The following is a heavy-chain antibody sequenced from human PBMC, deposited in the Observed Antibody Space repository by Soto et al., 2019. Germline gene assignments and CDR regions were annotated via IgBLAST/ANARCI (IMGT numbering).Heavy chain of an antibody. Sequence: AGGSLRLSCAASGFTFSSYWMSWVRQAPGKGLEWVANIKQDGSEKYYVDSVKGRFTISRDNAKNSLYLQMNSLRAEDTAVYYCARMITFGGVIVEYAFDIWGQGTMVTVSS. CDR2: IKQDGSEK. J-gene: IGHJ3*02. CDR1: GFTFSSYW. CDR3: ARMITFGGVIVEYAFDI. D-gene: IGHD3-16*02. V-gene: IGHV3-7*01.